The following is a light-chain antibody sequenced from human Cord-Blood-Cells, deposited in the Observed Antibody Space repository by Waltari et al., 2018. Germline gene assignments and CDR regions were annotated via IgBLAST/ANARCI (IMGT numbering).Light chain of an antibody. CDR2: LEGSGSY. V-gene: IGLV4-60*03. CDR1: SGHSSSI. CDR3: ETWDSNTRV. Sequence: QPVLTQSSSASASLGSSVKLTRTLSSGHSSSILASHQQQPGKAPRYLMKLEGSGSYNKGSGVPDRFSGSSSGADRYLTISNLQSEDEADYYCETWDSNTRVFGGGTKLTVL. J-gene: IGLJ3*02.